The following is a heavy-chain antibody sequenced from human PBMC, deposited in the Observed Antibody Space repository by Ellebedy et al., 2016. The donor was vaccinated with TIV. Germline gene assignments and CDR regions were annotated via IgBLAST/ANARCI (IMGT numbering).Heavy chain of an antibody. J-gene: IGHJ4*02. D-gene: IGHD3-10*01. CDR2: IYSTGSTGGT. CDR1: GGSISSYY. Sequence: MPGGSLRLSCTVSGGSISSYYWSWIRQPAGKGLEWIGRIYSTGSTGGTNYSPSLKGRITMSVDRSTNQISLKLRSVTAADTAVYYCSREGFYYGNNDHYAGGWRCFDYWGQGALVTVSS. CDR3: SREGFYYGNNDHYAGGWRCFDY. V-gene: IGHV4-4*07.